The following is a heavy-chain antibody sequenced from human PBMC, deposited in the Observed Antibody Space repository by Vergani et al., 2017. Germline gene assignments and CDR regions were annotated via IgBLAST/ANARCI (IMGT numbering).Heavy chain of an antibody. J-gene: IGHJ4*02. Sequence: QVQLVESGGGLVKPGGSLRLSCAASGFTFSDYYMTWIRQAPGKGLEWISYISGSGHTKYYADSVKGRFAISRDNANNSLYLQMNNLRVEDTAVYYCARDLLPGTLLLLAYWGQGTLISVSS. CDR1: GFTFSDYY. CDR3: ARDLLPGTLLLLAY. V-gene: IGHV3-11*04. D-gene: IGHD1-7*01. CDR2: ISGSGHTK.